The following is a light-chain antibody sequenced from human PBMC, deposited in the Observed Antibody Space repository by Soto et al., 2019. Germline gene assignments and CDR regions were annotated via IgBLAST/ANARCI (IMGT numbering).Light chain of an antibody. CDR1: QSISSY. CDR2: AAS. Sequence: DIQMTQSPSSLSASVGDRVTITCRASQSISSYLNWYQQKPVKAPKLLIYAASSLQNGVPPRFSGSRSGTDFTLTISSLQHKDFATYYCQESYSTPFAFGQGTKLEIK. V-gene: IGKV1-39*01. J-gene: IGKJ1*01. CDR3: QESYSTPFA.